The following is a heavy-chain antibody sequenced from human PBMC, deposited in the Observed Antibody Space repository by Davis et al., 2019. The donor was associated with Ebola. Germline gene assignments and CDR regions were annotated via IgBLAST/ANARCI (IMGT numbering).Heavy chain of an antibody. D-gene: IGHD5-18*01. V-gene: IGHV4-31*03. J-gene: IGHJ4*02. Sequence: MPSETLSLTCTVSGGSISSGGYYWSWIRQHPGKGLEWIGYIYYSGSTYYNPSLKSRVTISVDTSKNQFSLKLTSVTAADTAVYYCARRVGVSMDTRHDYWGQGTLVTVSA. CDR3: ARRVGVSMDTRHDY. CDR2: IYYSGST. CDR1: GGSISSGGYY.